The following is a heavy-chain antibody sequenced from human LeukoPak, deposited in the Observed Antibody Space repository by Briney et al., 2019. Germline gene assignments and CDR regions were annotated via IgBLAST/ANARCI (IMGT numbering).Heavy chain of an antibody. CDR3: ARGTYDSSGYRDAFDI. V-gene: IGHV3-33*01. CDR1: GFTFSDYG. CDR2: IWYEGSKK. D-gene: IGHD3-22*01. Sequence: GGSLRFSCAASGFTFSDYGIHWVRQAPGQGLEWVALIWYEGSKKYYADSVKGRFTISRDNTKNTLYLQLNSLRADDTAVYYCARGTYDSSGYRDAFDIWGQGTMVTVSS. J-gene: IGHJ3*02.